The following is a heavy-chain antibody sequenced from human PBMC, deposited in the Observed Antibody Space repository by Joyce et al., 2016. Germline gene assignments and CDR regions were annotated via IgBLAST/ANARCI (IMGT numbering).Heavy chain of an antibody. V-gene: IGHV1-46*01. D-gene: IGHD3-3*01. CDR2: INPWDDTK. CDR1: GYSFTSYF. Sequence: QVQMVQSGAEVKKPGASVKGYCKTSGYSFTSYFLHWVRQGLGQGLGWVGVINPWDDTKNHAQNFRGRLALTRDKSTSTIYMDLSYLTSEDAAVYCCARAHLEYDYFDSWGQGTLVTVSS. J-gene: IGHJ4*02. CDR3: ARAHLEYDYFDS.